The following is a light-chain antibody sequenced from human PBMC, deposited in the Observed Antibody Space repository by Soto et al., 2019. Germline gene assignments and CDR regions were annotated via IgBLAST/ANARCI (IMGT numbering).Light chain of an antibody. CDR3: HQSYSIPYT. CDR1: QSISSY. Sequence: DIQMTQSPSSLSASVGDRVTITCRASQSISSYLNWYQQKPGKAPKLLIYAASSLQSGVPSRFSGSGSGTDFTLTISSRQPEDFATYYCHQSYSIPYTFGQGTKLEIK. CDR2: AAS. J-gene: IGKJ2*01. V-gene: IGKV1-39*01.